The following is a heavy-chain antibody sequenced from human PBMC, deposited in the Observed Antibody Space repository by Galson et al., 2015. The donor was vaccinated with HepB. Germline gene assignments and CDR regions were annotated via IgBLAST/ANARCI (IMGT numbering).Heavy chain of an antibody. CDR3: ARSGRMDYGDHGGWFDP. CDR2: ISYDGSNK. Sequence: SLRLSCAASGFTFSSYAMHWVRQAPGKGLEWVAVISYDGSNKYYADSVKGRFTISRDNSKNTLYLQMNSLRAEDTAVYYCARSGRMDYGDHGGWFDPWGQGTLVTVSS. V-gene: IGHV3-30-3*01. D-gene: IGHD4-17*01. J-gene: IGHJ5*02. CDR1: GFTFSSYA.